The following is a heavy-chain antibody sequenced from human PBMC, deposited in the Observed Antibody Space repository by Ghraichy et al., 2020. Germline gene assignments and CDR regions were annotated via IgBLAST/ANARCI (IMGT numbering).Heavy chain of an antibody. J-gene: IGHJ4*02. D-gene: IGHD3-9*01. CDR3: ARGGRYFDWLLWTGSVHYFDY. V-gene: IGHV4-34*01. Sequence: SETLSLTCAVYGGSFSGYYWSWIREPPGKGLEWIGEINHSGSTNYNPSLKSRVTISVDTSKNQFSLKLSSVTAADTAVYYCARGGRYFDWLLWTGSVHYFDYWGQGTLVTVSS. CDR2: INHSGST. CDR1: GGSFSGYY.